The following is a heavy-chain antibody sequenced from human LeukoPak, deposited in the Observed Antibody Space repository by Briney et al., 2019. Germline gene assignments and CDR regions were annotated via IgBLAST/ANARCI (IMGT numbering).Heavy chain of an antibody. CDR2: ISGSGGST. V-gene: IGHV3-23*01. Sequence: PGGSLRLSCAASGFTFSSYAMSWVRQAPGKGLEWVSAISGSGGSTYYADSVKGRFTISRDSSKNTLYLQMNSLRAEDTAVYYCANPSSIAAPGGMDVWGQGTTVTVSS. CDR1: GFTFSSYA. CDR3: ANPSSIAAPGGMDV. J-gene: IGHJ6*02. D-gene: IGHD6-6*01.